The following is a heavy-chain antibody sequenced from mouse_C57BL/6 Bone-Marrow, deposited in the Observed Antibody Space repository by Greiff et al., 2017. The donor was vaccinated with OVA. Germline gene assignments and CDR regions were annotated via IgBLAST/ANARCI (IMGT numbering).Heavy chain of an antibody. J-gene: IGHJ2*01. CDR3: ARRAYYSNYDYCDY. V-gene: IGHV1-78*01. CDR2: IYPRAGST. D-gene: IGHD2-5*01. CDR1: GYTFTDHT. Sequence: QVQLKESDAELVKPGASVKISCKVSGYTFTDHTIHWLKQRPEQGLEWIGYIYPRAGSTKYNEKFKGKATLTADKSSSTAYMQLTSLTSEDSAVYYCARRAYYSNYDYCDYWGKGTTLTVAS.